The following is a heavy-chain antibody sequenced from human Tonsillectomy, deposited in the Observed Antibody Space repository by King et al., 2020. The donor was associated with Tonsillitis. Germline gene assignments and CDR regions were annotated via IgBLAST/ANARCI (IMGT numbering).Heavy chain of an antibody. J-gene: IGHJ1*01. CDR3: ARRNRQIVWDR. D-gene: IGHD3-16*01. Sequence: QLQESGPGLVKPSETLSLTCTVSGGSVISSSFYWGWIRQPPGKGLEWIGDMYYSGSPHYNMSLKSRVTMSADTSKNQLSLKLNSVTAADTAVYYCARRNRQIVWDRGGQGTPVIVSS. CDR2: MYYSGSP. CDR1: GGSVISSSFY. V-gene: IGHV4-39*01.